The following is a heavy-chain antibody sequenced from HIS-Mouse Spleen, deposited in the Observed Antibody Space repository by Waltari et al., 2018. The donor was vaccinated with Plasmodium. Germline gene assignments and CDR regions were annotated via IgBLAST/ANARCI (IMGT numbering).Heavy chain of an antibody. Sequence: EVQLLESGGGLVQPGGSLSLSCAASGFTFSSYALSWVRQAPGKGLEWVSAISGSGGSTYYADSVKGRFTISRDNSKNTLYLQMNSLRAEDTAVYYCAKTIKYYDILTGYPFDYWGQGTLVTVSS. CDR1: GFTFSSYA. J-gene: IGHJ4*02. D-gene: IGHD3-9*01. CDR2: ISGSGGST. CDR3: AKTIKYYDILTGYPFDY. V-gene: IGHV3-23*01.